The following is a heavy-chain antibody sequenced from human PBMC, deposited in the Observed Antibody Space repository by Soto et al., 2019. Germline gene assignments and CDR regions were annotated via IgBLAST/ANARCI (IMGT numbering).Heavy chain of an antibody. CDR3: VLRPSGLDIVVVRYFDI. Sequence: GGSPGLSCACSGFPSKSYTMDGVRKAPGKDLEWFSSISSSSGYIYYADSVKGRFTISRDNAKNSLYLQMNSLRAEDTAVYYFVLRPSGLDIVVVRYFDIWGRGNLVTVSS. CDR2: ISSSSGYI. D-gene: IGHD2-2*03. CDR1: GFPSKSYT. V-gene: IGHV3-21*01. J-gene: IGHJ2*01.